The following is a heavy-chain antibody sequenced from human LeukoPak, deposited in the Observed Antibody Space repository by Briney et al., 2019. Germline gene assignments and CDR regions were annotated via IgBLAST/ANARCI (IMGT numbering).Heavy chain of an antibody. CDR2: IYYSGST. Sequence: SETLSLTCTVSGGSISSYYWSWIRQPPGKGLEWIGYIYYSGSTNYNPSLKSRVTISVDTSKNQSSLKLSSVTAADTAVYYCARGPYYDFWSGYSPVGGYFDYWGQGTLVTVSS. CDR1: GGSISSYY. V-gene: IGHV4-59*01. CDR3: ARGPYYDFWSGYSPVGGYFDY. D-gene: IGHD3-3*01. J-gene: IGHJ4*02.